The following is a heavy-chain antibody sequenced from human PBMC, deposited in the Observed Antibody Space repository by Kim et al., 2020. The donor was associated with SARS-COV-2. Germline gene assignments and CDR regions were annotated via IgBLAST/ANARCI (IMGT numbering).Heavy chain of an antibody. Sequence: HKSRVTQSVGTSKNQFSLKLSSVTAADTAVYYCARGRLATIFGVVTQFDYWGQGTLVTVSS. J-gene: IGHJ4*02. V-gene: IGHV4-59*09. CDR3: ARGRLATIFGVVTQFDY. D-gene: IGHD3-3*01.